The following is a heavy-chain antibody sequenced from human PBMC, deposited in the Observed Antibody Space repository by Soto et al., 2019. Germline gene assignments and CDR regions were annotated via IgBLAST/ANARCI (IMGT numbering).Heavy chain of an antibody. V-gene: IGHV1-2*02. CDR2: INPISGGT. Sequence: ASVKVSCKTSGYTFTGHHIHWVRQAPGQGLEWMGWINPISGGTKYREKFQGRVSITRDKSSSTAYMELSSLTSDDSAVYYCAKEGRHCSGGSCHQGHWGQGTMVAVYS. CDR3: AKEGRHCSGGSCHQGH. D-gene: IGHD2-15*01. CDR1: GYTFTGHH. J-gene: IGHJ4*02.